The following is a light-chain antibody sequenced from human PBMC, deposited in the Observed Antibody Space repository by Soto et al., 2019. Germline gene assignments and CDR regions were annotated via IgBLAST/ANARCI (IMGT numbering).Light chain of an antibody. CDR2: DAS. Sequence: EIVLTQSPATLSLSPGERATLTCRASQSVSSYLAWYQQKPGQAPRLLIYDASNRATGIPARFSGSGSGTDFTLTISSLEPEDFAVYYCQQRSNWPPTFGKGTKADIK. CDR1: QSVSSY. J-gene: IGKJ1*01. CDR3: QQRSNWPPT. V-gene: IGKV3-11*01.